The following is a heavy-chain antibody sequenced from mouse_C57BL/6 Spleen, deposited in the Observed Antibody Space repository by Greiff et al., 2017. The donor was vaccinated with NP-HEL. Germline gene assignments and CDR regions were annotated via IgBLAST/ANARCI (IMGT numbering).Heavy chain of an antibody. CDR3: ARRYYGTRDYFDY. V-gene: IGHV1-63*01. J-gene: IGHJ2*01. Sequence: QVQLKESGAELVRPGPSVKMSCKASGYTFTNYWIGWAKQRPGHGLEWIGDIYPGGGYTNYNEKFKGKATLTADKSSSTAYMQFSSLTSEDSAIYYCARRYYGTRDYFDYWGQGTTLTVSS. D-gene: IGHD1-1*01. CDR2: IYPGGGYT. CDR1: GYTFTNYW.